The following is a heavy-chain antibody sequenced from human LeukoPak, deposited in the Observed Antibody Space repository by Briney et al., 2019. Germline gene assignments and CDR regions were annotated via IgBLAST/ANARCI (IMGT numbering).Heavy chain of an antibody. CDR3: ARLAEMATAHHAFDI. J-gene: IGHJ3*02. V-gene: IGHV4-59*08. Sequence: PSETLSLTCAVYGGSFSGYYWSWIRQPPGKGLEWIGYIYYSGSTNYNPSLKSRVTISVDTSKNQFSLKLSSVTAADTAVYYCARLAEMATAHHAFDIWGQGTMVTVSS. D-gene: IGHD5-24*01. CDR1: GGSFSGYY. CDR2: IYYSGST.